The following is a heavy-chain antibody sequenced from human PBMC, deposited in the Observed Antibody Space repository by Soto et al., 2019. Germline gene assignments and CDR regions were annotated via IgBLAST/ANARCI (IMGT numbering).Heavy chain of an antibody. CDR3: AREATYNWNPPHAFDI. J-gene: IGHJ3*02. D-gene: IGHD1-20*01. CDR1: GDSVSSTSAA. V-gene: IGHV6-1*01. Sequence: SQTLSLTCAISGDSVSSTSAAWNWIRQSPCRGLEWVGRTYYSSKWYNDYAVSVKSRITINPDTSKNQFSLQLNSVTPEDTAVYYCAREATYNWNPPHAFDISGQGTMATV. CDR2: TYYSSKWYN.